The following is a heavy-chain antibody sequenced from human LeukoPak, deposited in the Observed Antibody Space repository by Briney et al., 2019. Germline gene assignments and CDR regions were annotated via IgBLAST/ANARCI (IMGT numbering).Heavy chain of an antibody. J-gene: IGHJ3*02. CDR3: ASPNSDYGDYGGGAFDI. CDR1: GFTFSDYY. D-gene: IGHD4-17*01. CDR2: ISSSGSTI. V-gene: IGHV3-11*04. Sequence: PGGSLRLSCAASGFTFSDYYMSWLRQAPGKGLEWVSYISSSGSTIYYADSVKGRFTISRDNAKNSLYLQMNSLRAEDTAVYYCASPNSDYGDYGGGAFDIWGQGTMVTVSS.